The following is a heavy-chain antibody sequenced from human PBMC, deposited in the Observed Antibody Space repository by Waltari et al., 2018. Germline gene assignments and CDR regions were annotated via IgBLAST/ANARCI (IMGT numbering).Heavy chain of an antibody. Sequence: QVQLQESGPGLVKPSETLSLTCVVSGYPISSGYYWGWIRQPPGKGLERIGSIYHSGSTYYNPSLKSRVTMSIDTSRNQFSLKLTSVTAADTAVYYCARHGTRITMTSSFHYWGQGTLVTVSS. CDR3: ARHGTRITMTSSFHY. CDR2: IYHSGST. J-gene: IGHJ4*02. CDR1: GYPISSGYY. V-gene: IGHV4-38-2*01. D-gene: IGHD3-3*01.